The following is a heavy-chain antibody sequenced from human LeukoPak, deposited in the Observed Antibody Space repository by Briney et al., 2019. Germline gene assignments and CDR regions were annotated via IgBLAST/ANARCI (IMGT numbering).Heavy chain of an antibody. CDR3: ARDGYFDH. J-gene: IGHJ4*02. Sequence: ASVKVSCMASAYTFTSYGVAWVRQAPGQGLEWMGWISAHNGNTNYAQKLQGRVTMTTDTSTSTAYMELRSLRSDDTAVYYCARDGYFDHWGQGTLVTVSS. CDR1: AYTFTSYG. CDR2: ISAHNGNT. V-gene: IGHV1-18*01.